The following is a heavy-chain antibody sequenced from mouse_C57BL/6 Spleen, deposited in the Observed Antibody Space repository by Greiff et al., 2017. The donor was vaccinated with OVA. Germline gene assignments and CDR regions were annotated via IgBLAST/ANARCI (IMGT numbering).Heavy chain of an antibody. J-gene: IGHJ2*01. CDR1: GFTFSSYT. Sequence: EVQGVESGGGLVKPGGSLKLSCAASGFTFSSYTMSWVRQTPEKRLEWVATISGGGGNTYYPDSVKGRFTISRDNAKNTLYLQMSSLRSEDTALYYCARLYYGSSYYFDYWGQGTTLTVSS. V-gene: IGHV5-9*01. CDR2: ISGGGGNT. CDR3: ARLYYGSSYYFDY. D-gene: IGHD1-1*01.